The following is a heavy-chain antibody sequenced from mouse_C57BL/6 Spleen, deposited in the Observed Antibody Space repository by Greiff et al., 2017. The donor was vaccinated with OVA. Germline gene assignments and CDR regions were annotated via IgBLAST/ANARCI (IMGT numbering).Heavy chain of an antibody. Sequence: VMLVESGPELVKPGASVKISCKASGYSFTSYYIHWVKQRPGQGLEWIGWIYPGSGNTKYNEKFKGKATLTADTSSSTAYMQLSSLTSEDSAVYYCARTYPGGFDYWGQGTTLTVSS. CDR3: ARTYPGGFDY. CDR2: IYPGSGNT. V-gene: IGHV1-66*01. J-gene: IGHJ2*01. CDR1: GYSFTSYY. D-gene: IGHD5-1*01.